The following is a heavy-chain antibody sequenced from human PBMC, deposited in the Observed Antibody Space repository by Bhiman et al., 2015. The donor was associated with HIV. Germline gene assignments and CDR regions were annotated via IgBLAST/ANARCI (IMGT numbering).Heavy chain of an antibody. D-gene: IGHD4-23*01. V-gene: IGHV3-30-3*01. CDR3: VREPTVAEIRFDY. CDR1: AFTFSSYA. Sequence: QVQLVESGGGVVQPGRSLRLSCAASAFTFSSYAMHWVRQAPGKGLEWVAVISYDGSNKYYADSVKGRFTISRDNSRNTLYLQMNSLRAEDTAVYYCVREPTVAEIRFDYWGQGTLVTVS. CDR2: ISYDGSNK. J-gene: IGHJ4*02.